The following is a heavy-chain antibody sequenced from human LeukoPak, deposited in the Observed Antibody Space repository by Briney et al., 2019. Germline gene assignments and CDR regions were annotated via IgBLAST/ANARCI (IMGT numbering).Heavy chain of an antibody. CDR2: IKQDGSEK. D-gene: IGHD3-22*01. V-gene: IGHV3-7*01. Sequence: GGSLRLSCAASGFTFSSYWMSWVRQAPGRGLEWVANIKQDGSEKYYVDSVKGRFTISRDNAKNSLYQQMNSLRVEDTAVYYCVRVLGDYYDSSGYYPDNWFDPWGQGTLVTVSS. CDR3: VRVLGDYYDSSGYYPDNWFDP. CDR1: GFTFSSYW. J-gene: IGHJ5*02.